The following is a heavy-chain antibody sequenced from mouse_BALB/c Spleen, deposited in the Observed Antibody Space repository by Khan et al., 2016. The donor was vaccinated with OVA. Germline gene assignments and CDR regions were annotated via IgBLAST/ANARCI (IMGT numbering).Heavy chain of an antibody. Sequence: EVQLQESGPGLVKPSQSLSLTYTVTGYSITSGYAWNWIRQFPGNKLEWMGYISYSGSTSYNPSLRSRISITRDTSKNQFFLQLNSVTTEDTATYNGARKNYYGYAMDYWGQGTSVTVSS. D-gene: IGHD1-1*01. CDR3: ARKNYYGYAMDY. V-gene: IGHV3-2*02. CDR2: ISYSGST. J-gene: IGHJ4*01. CDR1: GYSITSGYA.